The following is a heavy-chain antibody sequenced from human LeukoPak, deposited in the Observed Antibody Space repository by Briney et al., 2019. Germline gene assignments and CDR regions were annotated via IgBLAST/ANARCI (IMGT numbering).Heavy chain of an antibody. CDR3: ARESTGTTPFDY. Sequence: GASVKVSCKASGGTFSSYAISWVRQAPGQGLEWMGWISAYNGNTNYAQKLQGRVTMTTDTSTSTAYMELRSLRSDDTAVYYCARESTGTTPFDYWGQGTLVTVSS. CDR2: ISAYNGNT. CDR1: GGTFSSYA. D-gene: IGHD1-7*01. V-gene: IGHV1-18*01. J-gene: IGHJ4*02.